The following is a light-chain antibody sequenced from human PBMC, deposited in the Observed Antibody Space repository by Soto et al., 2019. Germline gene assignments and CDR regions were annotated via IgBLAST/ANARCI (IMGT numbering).Light chain of an antibody. CDR1: QSVSSS. V-gene: IGKV3-15*01. Sequence: EIVMTQSPATLSVSPGERATLSCRASQSVSSSVAWYQQKPGQAPRLLIYAASTRAAGIPDRFSGSGSGTGFTLTITSLQSEDFAVYYCQHYNNWPFTFGPGTKVDIK. CDR2: AAS. J-gene: IGKJ3*01. CDR3: QHYNNWPFT.